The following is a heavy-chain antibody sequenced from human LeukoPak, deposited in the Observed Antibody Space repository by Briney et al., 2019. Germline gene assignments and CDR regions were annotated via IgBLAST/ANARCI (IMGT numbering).Heavy chain of an antibody. CDR1: GYTFTGYY. Sequence: GASVKVSCKASGYTFTGYYMHWVRQAPGQGLEWMGWINPNSGGTNYAQKFQGRATMTRDTSISTAYMELSRLRSDDTAVYYCARAGIAAAGMGNWFGPWGQGTLVTVSS. CDR2: INPNSGGT. V-gene: IGHV1-2*02. CDR3: ARAGIAAAGMGNWFGP. D-gene: IGHD6-13*01. J-gene: IGHJ5*02.